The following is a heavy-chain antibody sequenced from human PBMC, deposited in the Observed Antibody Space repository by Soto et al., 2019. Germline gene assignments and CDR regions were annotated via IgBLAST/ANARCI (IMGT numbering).Heavy chain of an antibody. CDR3: AKGYCSSTSCQNWFDP. D-gene: IGHD2-2*01. CDR1: GGTFSSYA. J-gene: IGHJ5*02. V-gene: IGHV1-69*01. CDR2: IIPIFGTT. Sequence: QVQLVQSGAEVKKPGSSVKVSCKASGGTFSSYAISWVRQAPGQGLEWMGGIIPIFGTTNYAQKFQGRVTITADESTSTAYMELSSLRSEDTAVYYCAKGYCSSTSCQNWFDPWGQGTLVTVSS.